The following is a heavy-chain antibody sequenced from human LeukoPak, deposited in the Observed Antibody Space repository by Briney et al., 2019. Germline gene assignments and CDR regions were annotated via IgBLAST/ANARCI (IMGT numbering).Heavy chain of an antibody. CDR2: ISAYNGNT. CDR1: GYTFTSYG. V-gene: IGHV1-18*01. D-gene: IGHD3-3*01. Sequence: GASVKVSCKASGYTFTSYGISWVRQAPGQGLEWMGWISAYNGNTNYAQKLQGRVTMTTDTSTSTAYMELRSLRSDDTAVYYCARVIRFLEWLENSDNFDYWGQGTLVTVSS. CDR3: ARVIRFLEWLENSDNFDY. J-gene: IGHJ4*02.